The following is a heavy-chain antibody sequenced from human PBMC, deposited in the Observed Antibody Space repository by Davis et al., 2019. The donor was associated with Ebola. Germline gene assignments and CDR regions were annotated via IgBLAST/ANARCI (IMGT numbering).Heavy chain of an antibody. CDR2: ISYDGSNK. J-gene: IGHJ4*02. Sequence: GGSLRLSCAASGFTFRSYAMPWVRQAPGKGLEWVAVISYDGSNKYYADSVKGRFTIHKDNSKNTLYLQMNSLRAEDTAVYYCERWREWEPLNYWGQGTLVTVSS. V-gene: IGHV3-30-3*01. D-gene: IGHD1-26*01. CDR1: GFTFRSYA. CDR3: ERWREWEPLNY.